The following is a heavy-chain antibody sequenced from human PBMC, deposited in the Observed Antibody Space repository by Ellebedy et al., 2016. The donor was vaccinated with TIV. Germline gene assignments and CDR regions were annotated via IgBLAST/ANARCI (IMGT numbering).Heavy chain of an antibody. V-gene: IGHV3-9*01. D-gene: IGHD7-27*01. CDR3: AKGGAGDHGY. CDR1: GFTFGDSV. CDR2: ISWNSGSI. Sequence: PGGSLRLSCAASGFTFGDSVMHWVRQTPGKGLEWVSGISWNSGSIGYADSVKGRFTISRDNAKNSLYLQMNSLRVEDTAVYYCAKGGAGDHGYWGQGTLVTVSS. J-gene: IGHJ4*02.